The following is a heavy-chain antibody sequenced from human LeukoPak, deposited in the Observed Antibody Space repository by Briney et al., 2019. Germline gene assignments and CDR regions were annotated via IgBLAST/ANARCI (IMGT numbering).Heavy chain of an antibody. CDR1: GFTVSSNY. D-gene: IGHD2/OR15-2a*01. CDR2: IYSGGST. Sequence: GGSLRLSCAASGFTVSSNYMSWVRQAPGKGLEWVSVIYSGGSTYYADSVKGRFTISRDNSKNTLYLQMNSLRAEDTAVYYCARAGIVDYYYYMDVWGKGTTVTVSS. V-gene: IGHV3-53*01. CDR3: ARAGIVDYYYYMDV. J-gene: IGHJ6*03.